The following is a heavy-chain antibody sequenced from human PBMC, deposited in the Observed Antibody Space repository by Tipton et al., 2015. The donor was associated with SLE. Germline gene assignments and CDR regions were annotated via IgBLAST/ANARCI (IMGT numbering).Heavy chain of an antibody. CDR2: ISSSSNYI. J-gene: IGHJ4*02. V-gene: IGHV3-21*04. D-gene: IGHD1-1*01. Sequence: SLRLSCAASGFTFSSYNMNWVRQAPGKGLEWVSSISSSSNYIDYVDSVKGRFTISRDSAKNSLYLQMHSLRAEDTAVYYCVRGRAYNIWWGQGTLVTVSS. CDR3: VRGRAYNIW. CDR1: GFTFSSYN.